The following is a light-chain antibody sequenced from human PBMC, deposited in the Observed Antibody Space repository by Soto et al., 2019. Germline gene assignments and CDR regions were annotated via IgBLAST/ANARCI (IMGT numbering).Light chain of an antibody. J-gene: IGLJ2*01. CDR3: AAWDDSLHGPG. V-gene: IGLV1-44*01. CDR2: GNN. Sequence: QSVLPQPPSASGTPGQRVTISCSGTNSNIGCYTVNWYQQLPGTAPNLLIYGNNQRPSGVPDRFSGSKSGTSASLAISGIQSEDEADYYCAAWDDSLHGPGFGGGTQLTVL. CDR1: NSNIGCYT.